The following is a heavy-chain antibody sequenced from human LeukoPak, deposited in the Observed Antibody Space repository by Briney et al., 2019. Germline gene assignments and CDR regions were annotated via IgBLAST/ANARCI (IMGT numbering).Heavy chain of an antibody. V-gene: IGHV3-23*01. CDR3: AKVSYSRMAVAGQRVLDY. Sequence: GGSLRLSCAASGFTFSSYARNWVRQAPGKGPEWVSGISGTGASTYYVDSVKGRFTISRDNSMNTLYLQMNSLRVEDTAVYYCAKVSYSRMAVAGQRVLDYWGQGTLVTVSS. D-gene: IGHD6-19*01. CDR2: ISGTGAST. J-gene: IGHJ4*02. CDR1: GFTFSSYA.